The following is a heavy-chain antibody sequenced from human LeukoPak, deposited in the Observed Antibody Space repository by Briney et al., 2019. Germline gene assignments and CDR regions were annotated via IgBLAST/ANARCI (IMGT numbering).Heavy chain of an antibody. CDR3: ARSWLDCSGGSCRHRLGYYYFGY. Sequence: AGGSLRLSCAASGFTFSSYAMSWVRQAPGKGLEWVSAISGSGGSTYYADSVKGRFTISRDNSKNTLYLQMNSLRAEDTAVYYCARSWLDCSGGSCRHRLGYYYFGYWGQGTLVTVSS. V-gene: IGHV3-23*01. CDR1: GFTFSSYA. D-gene: IGHD2-15*01. CDR2: ISGSGGST. J-gene: IGHJ4*02.